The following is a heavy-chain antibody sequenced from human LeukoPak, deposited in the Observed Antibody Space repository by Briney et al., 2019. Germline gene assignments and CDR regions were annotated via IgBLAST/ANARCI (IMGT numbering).Heavy chain of an antibody. J-gene: IGHJ5*02. V-gene: IGHV7-4-1*02. D-gene: IGHD3-22*01. CDR3: AREEGAYYDSSGYYYRGWFDP. CDR1: GYTFTSYA. CDR2: INTNTGNP. Sequence: GASVKVSCKASGYTFTSYAMNWVRQAPGQGLEWMGWINTNTGNPTYAQGFTGRFVFSLDTSVSTAYLQISSLKAEDTAVYYCAREEGAYYDSSGYYYRGWFDPWGQGTLVTVSS.